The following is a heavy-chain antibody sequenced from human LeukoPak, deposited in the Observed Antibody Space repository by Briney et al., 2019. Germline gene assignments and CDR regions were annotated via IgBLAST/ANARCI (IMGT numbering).Heavy chain of an antibody. Sequence: GGSLSLSCAASGFTFSSYAMSWVRQAPGKGLEWVSAISGSGCNTNHAGPVKGRFTIASDNSKNTLNLPTNSPRAEDTAVYSCAKDFVLVASDYWGQGTLVTVSS. CDR2: ISGSGCNT. CDR3: AKDFVLVASDY. V-gene: IGHV3-23*01. D-gene: IGHD2-2*01. J-gene: IGHJ4*02. CDR1: GFTFSSYA.